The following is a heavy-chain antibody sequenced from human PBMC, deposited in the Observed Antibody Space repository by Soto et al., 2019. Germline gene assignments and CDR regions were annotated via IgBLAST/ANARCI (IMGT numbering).Heavy chain of an antibody. D-gene: IGHD3-10*01. V-gene: IGHV4-30-4*08. CDR2: VHDRETA. CDR3: ARRKSLDV. CDR1: GGSVSSHDYD. Sequence: QLQLQESGPGLLRPSQTLSLTCSLSGGSVSSHDYDWTWVRQRPGKGLEWIGFVHDRETADYNPSLKSRVSISVDTFKNKFSLRLPSVTAADSGVYYCARRKSLDVWGQGITVIVSS. J-gene: IGHJ6*02.